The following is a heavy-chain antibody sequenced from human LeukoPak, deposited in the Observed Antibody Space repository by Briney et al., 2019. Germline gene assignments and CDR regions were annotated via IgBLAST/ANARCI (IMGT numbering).Heavy chain of an antibody. CDR1: GYSISSGYY. D-gene: IGHD1-26*01. V-gene: IGHV4-38-2*02. J-gene: IGHJ4*02. CDR2: IYHSGST. CDR3: ARGLHGGRYHYFDY. Sequence: PSETLSLTCTVSGYSISSGYYWGWSRQPPGKGLEWIGSIYHSGSTYYNPSLKSRVTISVDTSKNQFSLKLSSVTAADTAVYYCARGLHGGRYHYFDYWGQGTLVTVSS.